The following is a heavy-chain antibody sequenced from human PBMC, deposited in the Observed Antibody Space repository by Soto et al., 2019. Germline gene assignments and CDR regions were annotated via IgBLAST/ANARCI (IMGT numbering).Heavy chain of an antibody. CDR2: IVVGSGNT. V-gene: IGHV1-58*02. D-gene: IGHD3-10*01. Sequence: GASVKVSCKASGFTFSHSAMQWVRQARGQSLEWIGWIVVGSGNTNYAQKFQERVTISWDTSTNTAYMELRSLRSDDTAVYYCAREVERDYGSGIDYWGQGTLVTVSS. J-gene: IGHJ4*02. CDR3: AREVERDYGSGIDY. CDR1: GFTFSHSA.